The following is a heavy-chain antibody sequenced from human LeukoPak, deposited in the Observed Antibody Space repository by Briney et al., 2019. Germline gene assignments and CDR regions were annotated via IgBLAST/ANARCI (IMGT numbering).Heavy chain of an antibody. CDR3: ARDGAADGMDV. J-gene: IGHJ6*02. Sequence: ASVKVSCKSSGYTFTSYYMNWVRQAPGQRLEWMGITNPSGASTSYAQKFQDRVAMTRDTSTSTMYMELSSLTSEDTAVYYCARDGAADGMDVWGQGTTVTVSS. CDR1: GYTFTSYY. D-gene: IGHD2-15*01. V-gene: IGHV1-46*01. CDR2: TNPSGAST.